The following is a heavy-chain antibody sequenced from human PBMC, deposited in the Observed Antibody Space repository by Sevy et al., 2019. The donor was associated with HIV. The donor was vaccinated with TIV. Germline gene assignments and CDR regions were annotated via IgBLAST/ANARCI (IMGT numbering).Heavy chain of an antibody. CDR3: AEGSLGPRVTWYFDL. Sequence: GGSLRLSCAASGFTFDDYAMHWVRQAPGKGLEWVSGISWNSGSIGYADSVKGRFTISRNNAKNSLYLQMNSLRAEDPALYYCAEGSLGPRVTWYFDLWGRGTLVFVSS. CDR1: GFTFDDYA. CDR2: ISWNSGSI. V-gene: IGHV3-9*01. J-gene: IGHJ2*01.